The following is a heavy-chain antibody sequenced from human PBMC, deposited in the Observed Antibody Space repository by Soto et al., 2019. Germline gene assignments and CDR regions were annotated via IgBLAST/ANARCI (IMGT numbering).Heavy chain of an antibody. J-gene: IGHJ6*03. CDR3: ARGSDYYYYMDV. Sequence: GGSLRLSCAASGFTFSSYSMNWVRQAPGKGLEWVSYISSSSSTIYYADSVKGRFTISRDNAKNSLYLQMNSLRAEDTAVYYCARGSDYYYYMDVWGKGTTVTVSS. CDR2: ISSSSSTI. CDR1: GFTFSSYS. V-gene: IGHV3-48*01.